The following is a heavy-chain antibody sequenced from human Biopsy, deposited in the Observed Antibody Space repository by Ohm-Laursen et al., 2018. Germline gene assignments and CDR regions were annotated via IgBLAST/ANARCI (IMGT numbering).Heavy chain of an antibody. CDR3: AGDYGLKLGGLEAFDI. J-gene: IGHJ3*02. D-gene: IGHD1-7*01. V-gene: IGHV4-4*07. Sequence: TLSLTCTASGGSLKNYYWSWIWQPAGKGLEWIGRVYTSGSTSYNPSLVSRVTMSVVTSENQFSLKVTSMTAADTALYYCAGDYGLKLGGLEAFDIWGQGTMVTVSS. CDR1: GGSLKNYY. CDR2: VYTSGST.